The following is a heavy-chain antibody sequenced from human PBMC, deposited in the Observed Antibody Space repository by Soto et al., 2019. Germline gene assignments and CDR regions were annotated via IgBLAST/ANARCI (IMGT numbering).Heavy chain of an antibody. CDR1: GGTFSSYA. V-gene: IGHV1-69*06. CDR2: IIPIFGTA. D-gene: IGHD3-3*01. Sequence: RASVKVSCKASGGTFSSYAISWVRQAPGQGLEWMGGIIPIFGTANYAQKFQGRVTITADKSTSTAYMELSSLRSEDTAVYYCARGRFLEWLSTDYWGQGTLVTVSS. J-gene: IGHJ4*02. CDR3: ARGRFLEWLSTDY.